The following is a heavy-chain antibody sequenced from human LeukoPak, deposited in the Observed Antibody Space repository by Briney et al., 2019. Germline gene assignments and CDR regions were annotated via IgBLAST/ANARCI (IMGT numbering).Heavy chain of an antibody. D-gene: IGHD3-3*01. CDR1: GFTFSSYA. Sequence: PGRSLRLSCAASGFTFSSYAMHWVRQAPGKGLEWVAVISYDGSNKYYADSVKGRFTFSRDNSKNTLYLQMNSLRAEDTAVYYCAKAGFWSGYLPNWFDPWGQGTLVTVSS. V-gene: IGHV3-30-3*01. J-gene: IGHJ5*02. CDR2: ISYDGSNK. CDR3: AKAGFWSGYLPNWFDP.